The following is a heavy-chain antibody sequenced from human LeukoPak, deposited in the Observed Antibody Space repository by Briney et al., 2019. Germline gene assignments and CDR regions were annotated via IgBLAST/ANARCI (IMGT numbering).Heavy chain of an antibody. CDR1: GFTFSRYW. CDR2: LKQDGSQK. D-gene: IGHD3-9*01. V-gene: IGHV3-7*02. CDR3: AKWEYDILAGYYWFDY. Sequence: PGGSLRLSCAASGFTFSRYWMSWVRQAPGKGLEWVANLKQDGSQKYYVDSEKGRFTISRDNAKNSLYLQMNSLRAEDTGVYYCAKWEYDILAGYYWFDYWGQGTLVTVSS. J-gene: IGHJ4*02.